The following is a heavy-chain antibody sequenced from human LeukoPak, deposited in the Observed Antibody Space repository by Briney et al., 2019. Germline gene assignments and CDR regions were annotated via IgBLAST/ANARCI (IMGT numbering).Heavy chain of an antibody. CDR3: AKVQDGNWLDP. Sequence: PSETLSLTCVVSGYSISSGYYWGWIRDPPGKGLEWIGSIDHSGTAYYNPSLKSRVTISVHKSRNPFSLQLSSLTPGPTALYYCAKVQDGNWLDPWAQGTLLRVSS. V-gene: IGHV4-38-2*01. D-gene: IGHD1-1*01. CDR2: IDHSGTA. CDR1: GYSISSGYY. J-gene: IGHJ5*02.